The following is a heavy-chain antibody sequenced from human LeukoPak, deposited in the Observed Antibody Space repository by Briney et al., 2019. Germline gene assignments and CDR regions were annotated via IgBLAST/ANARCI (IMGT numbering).Heavy chain of an antibody. Sequence: EASVKVSCKASGYTFTSYGISWVRQAPGQGLEWMGWISAYNGNTNYAQKLQGRVTMTTDTSTSTAYMELRSLRSDDTAVYYCARDLRYYGSGSPRYYFDYWGQGTLVTVSS. V-gene: IGHV1-18*01. CDR3: ARDLRYYGSGSPRYYFDY. D-gene: IGHD3-10*01. CDR1: GYTFTSYG. J-gene: IGHJ4*02. CDR2: ISAYNGNT.